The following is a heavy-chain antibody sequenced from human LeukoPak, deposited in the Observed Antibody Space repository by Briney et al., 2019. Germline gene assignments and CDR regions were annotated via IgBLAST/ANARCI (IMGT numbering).Heavy chain of an antibody. CDR3: VKDGVVATISDFDY. CDR1: GFTFRSYG. D-gene: IGHD5-12*01. J-gene: IGHJ4*02. Sequence: PGGSLRLSCAASGFTFRSYGMHWVRQAPGKGLEYVSAISSNGGSTYYADSVKGRFTISRDNSKNTLYLQMSSLRAEDTAVYYCVKDGVVATISDFDYWGQGTLVTVSS. CDR2: ISSNGGST. V-gene: IGHV3-64D*09.